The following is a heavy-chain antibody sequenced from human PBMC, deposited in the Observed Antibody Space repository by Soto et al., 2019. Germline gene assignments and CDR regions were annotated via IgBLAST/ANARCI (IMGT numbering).Heavy chain of an antibody. CDR1: GYSLTSYW. D-gene: IGHD3-10*01. CDR2: IYPGDSDT. J-gene: IGHJ6*02. V-gene: IGHV5-51*01. CDR3: ARHKTTMVRGVISGEYYYCGMDV. Sequence: PGESLKISCKGSGYSLTSYWIGWVRQMPGKGLEWMGIIYPGDSDTRYSPSFQGQVTISADKSISTAYLQWSSLKASDTAMYYCARHKTTMVRGVISGEYYYCGMDVWGQGTTVTVSS.